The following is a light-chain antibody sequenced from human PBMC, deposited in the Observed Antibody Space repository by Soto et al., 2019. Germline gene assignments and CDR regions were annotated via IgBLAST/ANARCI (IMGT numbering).Light chain of an antibody. Sequence: DIQMTQSPSTLSASVGDRVTITCRATQSISSWLAWYQQKPGKAPSLLIYKASSLEVGVPSRFSGSGSGTEFTLTISSLQPDDFATYYCQQYKNYGVTFGQGTKLEIK. CDR1: QSISSW. CDR2: KAS. J-gene: IGKJ2*01. V-gene: IGKV1-5*03. CDR3: QQYKNYGVT.